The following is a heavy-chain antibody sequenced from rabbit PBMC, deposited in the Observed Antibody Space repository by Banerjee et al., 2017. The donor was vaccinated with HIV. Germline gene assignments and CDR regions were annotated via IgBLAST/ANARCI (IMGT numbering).Heavy chain of an antibody. Sequence: QEQLEESGGDLVKPEGSLTLSCKASGIDFSRCGISWVRQAPGKGLEWIACIYTTTGSTYHANWAKGRFTISKTSSTTVTLQMTSLTGADTATHFCARGYDGYGGFNLWGQGTLVTVS. J-gene: IGHJ4*01. D-gene: IGHD6-1*01. CDR3: ARGYDGYGGFNL. CDR1: GIDFSRCG. CDR2: IYTTTGST. V-gene: IGHV1S45*01.